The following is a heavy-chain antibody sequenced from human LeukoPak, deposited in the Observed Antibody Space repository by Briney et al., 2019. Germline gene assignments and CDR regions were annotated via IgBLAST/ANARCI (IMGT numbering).Heavy chain of an antibody. J-gene: IGHJ4*02. CDR2: LSGSGGST. Sequence: GGSLRLSCAASGFTFSTYVMTWVRQAPGKGLEWVSALSGSGGSTFYADSVKGRFTISRDNSNSTLYLQMNSMRAEDTAVYYCAKGRTPDYWGQGTLVTVSS. D-gene: IGHD2-15*01. V-gene: IGHV3-23*01. CDR3: AKGRTPDY. CDR1: GFTFSTYV.